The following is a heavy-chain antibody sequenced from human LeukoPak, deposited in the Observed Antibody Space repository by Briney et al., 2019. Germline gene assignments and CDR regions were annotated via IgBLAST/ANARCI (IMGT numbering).Heavy chain of an antibody. V-gene: IGHV3-7*01. CDR1: GFTLSRYW. D-gene: IGHD4-11*01. J-gene: IGHJ4*02. Sequence: GGALRLSCVASGFTLSRYWMSWVRQAPGKRREWGANIKHYGSEKYYVDSVKGRLTISRDNAKNSLSLQMNNLRVEDTALYYCARESDHSNYPGTFDHWGPGTLVAVSS. CDR2: IKHYGSEK. CDR3: ARESDHSNYPGTFDH.